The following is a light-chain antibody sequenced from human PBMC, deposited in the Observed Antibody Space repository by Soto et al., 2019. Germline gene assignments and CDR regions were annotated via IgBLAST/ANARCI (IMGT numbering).Light chain of an antibody. CDR2: DAS. V-gene: IGKV1-5*01. Sequence: DIQMTQSPSTLSASVGDRVTITCRASQSISSWLAWYQQKPGKAPKLLIYDASSLESGVPSRFSGSGSGTESTLTISSLQPDDFATYYFQQYNSYSWTFGQGTKVDIK. J-gene: IGKJ1*01. CDR3: QQYNSYSWT. CDR1: QSISSW.